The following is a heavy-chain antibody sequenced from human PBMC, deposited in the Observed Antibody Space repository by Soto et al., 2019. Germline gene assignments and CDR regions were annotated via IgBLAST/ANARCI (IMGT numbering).Heavy chain of an antibody. V-gene: IGHV3-48*02. J-gene: IGHJ6*02. D-gene: IGHD3-10*01. CDR1: GFTFSLYS. CDR2: ISRSSTGI. Sequence: EVQLVESGGGLVQPGGSLRLSCAASGFTFSLYSMSWVRQAPGKGLAWVSYISRSSTGIHYADSVKGRVTISRDDATNSMHLQMNSLRDGDTAVYYCARAVTWGLAVWGQGTTVSISS. CDR3: ARAVTWGLAV.